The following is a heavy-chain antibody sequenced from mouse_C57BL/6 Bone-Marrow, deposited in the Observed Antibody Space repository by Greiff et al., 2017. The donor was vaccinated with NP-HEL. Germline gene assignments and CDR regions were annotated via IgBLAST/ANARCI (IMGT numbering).Heavy chain of an antibody. Sequence: EVQLVESGGGLVQSGRSLRLSCATSGFTFSDFYMEWVRQAPGKGLEWIAARRNKANDYTTEYSASLKGRFLVSRDTAKSILYLQMNALRAEDTAIYYCARDHSYGAMDYWGQGTSVTVSS. V-gene: IGHV7-1*01. J-gene: IGHJ4*01. CDR2: RRNKANDYTT. CDR3: ARDHSYGAMDY. CDR1: GFTFSDFY. D-gene: IGHD1-2*01.